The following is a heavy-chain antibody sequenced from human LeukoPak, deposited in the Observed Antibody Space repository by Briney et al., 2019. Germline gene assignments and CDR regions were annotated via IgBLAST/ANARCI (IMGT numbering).Heavy chain of an antibody. V-gene: IGHV4-34*01. CDR1: GDSFSGFY. J-gene: IGHJ5*02. Sequence: PSETLSLTCAVYGDSFSGFYWSWFRQPPGKGLKWIGEINHSGSTNYNPSLKSRATISIDTSKNQFSLKLSSVTAADTAVYYCARGGYYGSGNDFRFDPWGQGTLVTVSS. D-gene: IGHD3-10*01. CDR3: ARGGYYGSGNDFRFDP. CDR2: INHSGST.